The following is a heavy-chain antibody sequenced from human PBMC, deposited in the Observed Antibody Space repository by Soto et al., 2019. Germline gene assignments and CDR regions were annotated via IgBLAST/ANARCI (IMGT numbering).Heavy chain of an antibody. D-gene: IGHD3-10*01. CDR2: INPDGSRT. Sequence: GGSLRLSCAASGFTFTNYWMHWVRQAPGKGLMWVSRINPDGSRTTYADSVKGRFAIFRDNAKNTLYLQMNSLRAEDTAVYYCARLSSGRYDWFAPSGQGTLVTVSA. CDR1: GFTFTNYW. V-gene: IGHV3-74*01. CDR3: ARLSSGRYDWFAP. J-gene: IGHJ5*02.